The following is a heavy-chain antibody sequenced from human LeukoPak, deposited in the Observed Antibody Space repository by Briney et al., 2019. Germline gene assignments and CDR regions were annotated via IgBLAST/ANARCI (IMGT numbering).Heavy chain of an antibody. V-gene: IGHV4-59*01. CDR3: AKEREVYYDFWSGHYYYYGMDV. CDR1: GGSISSYY. CDR2: IYYSGST. J-gene: IGHJ6*02. D-gene: IGHD3-3*01. Sequence: SETLSLTCTVSGGSISSYYWSWIRQPPGKGLEWIGYIYYSGSTNYNPSLKSRVTISVDTSKNQFSLKLSSVTAADTAVYYCAKEREVYYDFWSGHYYYYGMDVWGQGTTVTVSS.